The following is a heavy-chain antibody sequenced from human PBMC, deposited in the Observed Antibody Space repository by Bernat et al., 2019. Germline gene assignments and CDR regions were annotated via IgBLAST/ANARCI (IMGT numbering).Heavy chain of an antibody. CDR1: GGSFSGYY. CDR3: ARGRSCYSNNWFDP. CDR2: INHSGST. Sequence: QVQLQQWGAGLLKPSETLSLTCAVYGGSFSGYYWSWIRQPPGKGLEWIGEINHSGSTNYNPSLKSRVTISVDTSKNQFSLKLSSVTAADTAVYYCARGRSCYSNNWFDPWGQGTLVTVSS. V-gene: IGHV4-34*01. J-gene: IGHJ5*02. D-gene: IGHD2-15*01.